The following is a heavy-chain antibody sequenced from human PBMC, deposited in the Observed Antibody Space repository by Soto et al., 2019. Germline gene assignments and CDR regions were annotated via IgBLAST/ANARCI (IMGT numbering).Heavy chain of an antibody. Sequence: SETLSLTCAVYGGSFSGYYWSWIRQPPGKGLEWIGEINHSGSTNYNPSLKSRVTISVDTSKNQFSLKLSSVTAADTAVYYCARGSWYYYYYGMDVWGQGTTVTVSS. V-gene: IGHV4-34*01. CDR3: ARGSWYYYYYGMDV. J-gene: IGHJ6*02. D-gene: IGHD6-13*01. CDR2: INHSGST. CDR1: GGSFSGYY.